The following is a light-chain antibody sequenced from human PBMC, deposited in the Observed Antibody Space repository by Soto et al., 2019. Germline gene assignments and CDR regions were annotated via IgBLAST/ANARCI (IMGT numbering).Light chain of an antibody. CDR3: QQDGSPPRT. CDR2: GAS. Sequence: EIVLTQSPGTLSLSPGERATLSCRGSQSVSRSYLAWYQQKPGQAPRLLIYGASSRATGIPDRFSGSGSGTDFPLTISTPEPEDFAVYYCQQDGSPPRTFGQGTKVEMK. CDR1: QSVSRSY. J-gene: IGKJ1*01. V-gene: IGKV3-20*01.